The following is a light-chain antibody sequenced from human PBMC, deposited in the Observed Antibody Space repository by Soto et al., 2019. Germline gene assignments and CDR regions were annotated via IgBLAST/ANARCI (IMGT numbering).Light chain of an antibody. CDR3: QQYNSYSPWT. CDR2: DSS. V-gene: IGKV1-33*01. J-gene: IGKJ1*01. CDR1: QDISKF. Sequence: DIQMTQSPSSLSASIGDRVSFTCQASQDISKFLNWYQHIPGQAPSLLIYDSSKSHFGVPSRFSGSGSGTEFTLTISSLQPDDFATYYCQQYNSYSPWTFGQGTKVDIK.